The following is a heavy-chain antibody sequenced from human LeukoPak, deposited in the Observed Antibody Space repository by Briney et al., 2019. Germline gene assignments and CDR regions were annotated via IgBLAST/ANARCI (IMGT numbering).Heavy chain of an antibody. J-gene: IGHJ4*02. CDR2: IYTSGST. D-gene: IGHD5-24*01. CDR3: ANDGYKGY. Sequence: PSETLSLTCTVSGGSISSYSWSWIRQPAEKRLEWIGRIYTSGSTTYNPSLKSRVTMSVDTSRNEFSLKLSSVTAADTAIYYCANDGYKGYWGQGTLVTVSS. CDR1: GGSISSYS. V-gene: IGHV4-4*07.